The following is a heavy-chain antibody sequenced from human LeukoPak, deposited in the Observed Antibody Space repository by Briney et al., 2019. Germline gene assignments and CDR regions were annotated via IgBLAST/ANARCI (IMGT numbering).Heavy chain of an antibody. D-gene: IGHD1-1*01. CDR2: INPNSGGT. V-gene: IGHV1-2*02. Sequence: SSVEVSYKASGYTFTPYDMHWLPRSPGQGLGWMGWINPNSGGTNYAQKFQGRVTMTRDTSISTAYMELSRLRSDDTAVYYCARDEEHYFDYWGQGTLVTVSS. CDR1: GYTFTPYD. J-gene: IGHJ4*02. CDR3: ARDEEHYFDY.